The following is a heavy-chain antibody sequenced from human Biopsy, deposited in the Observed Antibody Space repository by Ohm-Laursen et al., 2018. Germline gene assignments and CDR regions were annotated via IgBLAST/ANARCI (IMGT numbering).Heavy chain of an antibody. CDR1: GFTLNKQG. CDR2: IWFDETNK. D-gene: IGHD5-18*01. Sequence: SLRLSCTASGFTLNKQGMHWVRQAPGKGLEWVAVIWFDETNKHYADSVKGRFTISRDNSKNMLYLQMNTLRDADTAVYYCARDRRDTALGIFDYWGLGTLVTVSS. V-gene: IGHV3-33*01. J-gene: IGHJ4*02. CDR3: ARDRRDTALGIFDY.